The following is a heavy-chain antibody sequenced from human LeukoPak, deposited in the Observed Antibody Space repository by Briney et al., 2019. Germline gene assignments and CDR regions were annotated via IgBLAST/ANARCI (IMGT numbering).Heavy chain of an antibody. CDR1: GGSISSSSYY. Sequence: PSETLSLTCTVSGGSISSSSYYWGWIRQPPGKGLEWIGSIYYSGSTYYNPSLKSRVTISVDTSKNQFSLKLSSVTAADTAVYYCARNRVRVPGIAVAGTNWYFDLWGRGTLVTVSS. D-gene: IGHD6-19*01. CDR2: IYYSGST. V-gene: IGHV4-39*07. CDR3: ARNRVRVPGIAVAGTNWYFDL. J-gene: IGHJ2*01.